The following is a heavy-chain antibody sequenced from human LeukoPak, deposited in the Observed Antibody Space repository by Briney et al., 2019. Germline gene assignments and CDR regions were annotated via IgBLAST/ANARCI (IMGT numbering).Heavy chain of an antibody. D-gene: IGHD3-3*01. CDR1: GGSFSGYY. J-gene: IGHJ3*02. CDR2: INHSGST. Sequence: SETLSLTCAVYGGSFSGYYWSWIRQPPGKGLEWIGEINHSGSTNYNPSLKSRVTISVDTSKNQFSLKLSSVTAADTAVYYCARGYYDFWSGYPPDAFDIWGQGTMVTVSS. CDR3: ARGYYDFWSGYPPDAFDI. V-gene: IGHV4-34*01.